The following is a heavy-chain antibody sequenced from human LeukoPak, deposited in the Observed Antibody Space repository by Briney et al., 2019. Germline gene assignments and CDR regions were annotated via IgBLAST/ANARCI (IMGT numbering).Heavy chain of an antibody. CDR2: FTGEAGNI. CDR1: GFTFSSQA. Sequence: GGSLRLSCAASGFTFSSQALSRVRQAPGKGLEWVSSFTGEAGNIHYEDSVKGRFTLSRDSSKETMYLQMNSLRVDDTAIYYCAAGGGNTFNPWGQGILVTVSS. CDR3: AAGGGNTFNP. J-gene: IGHJ5*02. D-gene: IGHD1/OR15-1a*01. V-gene: IGHV3-23*01.